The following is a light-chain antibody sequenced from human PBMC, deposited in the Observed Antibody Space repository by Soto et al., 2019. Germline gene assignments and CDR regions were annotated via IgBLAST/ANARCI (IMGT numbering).Light chain of an antibody. CDR2: TNN. Sequence: QSVLTQPPSASGTPGQRITISCSGSGSNIGSNTVTWYQQLPRTAPKLLIYTNNQRPSGVPDRFSGSKSGTSASLAISGLQSGDEAEYYCQSYDSGLVGLVFGTGTKLTVL. J-gene: IGLJ2*01. CDR1: GSNIGSNT. CDR3: QSYDSGLVGLV. V-gene: IGLV1-44*01.